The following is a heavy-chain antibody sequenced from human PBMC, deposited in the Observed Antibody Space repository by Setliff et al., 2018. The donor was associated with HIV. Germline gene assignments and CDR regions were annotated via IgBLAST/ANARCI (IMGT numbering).Heavy chain of an antibody. V-gene: IGHV5-10-1*01. CDR1: GYNFANHY. CDR2: MDPSNSYT. D-gene: IGHD3-10*01. CDR3: ARHGEEHPSSFFDP. J-gene: IGHJ5*02. Sequence: GESLKISCKGSGYNFANHYISWVRQKPGKGLEWMGKMDPSNSYTNYDPSFQGHVTMSADTSINTAYLHFNNLKASDSAIYYCARHGEEHPSSFFDPWGQGTLVTVS.